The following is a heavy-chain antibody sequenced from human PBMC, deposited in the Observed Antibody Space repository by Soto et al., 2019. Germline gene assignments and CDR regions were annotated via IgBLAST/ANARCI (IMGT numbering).Heavy chain of an antibody. CDR1: GYTFTSYY. D-gene: IGHD3-22*01. CDR2: INPSGGST. V-gene: IGHV1-46*01. J-gene: IGHJ4*02. CDR3: ARERYYYDSSGYQGPFDY. Sequence: ASVKVSCKASGYTFTSYYMHWVRQAPGQGLEWMGIINPSGGSTSYAQRFQGRVTMTRDTSTSTVYMELSSLRSEDTAVYYCARERYYYDSSGYQGPFDYWGQGTLVTVSS.